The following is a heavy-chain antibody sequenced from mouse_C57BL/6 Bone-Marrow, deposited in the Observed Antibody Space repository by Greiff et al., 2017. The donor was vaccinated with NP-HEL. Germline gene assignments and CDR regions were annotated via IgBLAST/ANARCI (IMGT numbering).Heavy chain of an antibody. Sequence: VQWVESGAELARPGASVKLSCKASGYTFTSYGISWVKQRTGQGLEWIGEIYPRSGNTYYNEKFKGKATLTADKSSSTAYMEHRSLTSKDSAVYFCARGLDSSGYVDDYWGQGTTLTVSS. D-gene: IGHD3-2*02. V-gene: IGHV1-81*01. CDR2: IYPRSGNT. CDR3: ARGLDSSGYVDDY. J-gene: IGHJ2*01. CDR1: GYTFTSYG.